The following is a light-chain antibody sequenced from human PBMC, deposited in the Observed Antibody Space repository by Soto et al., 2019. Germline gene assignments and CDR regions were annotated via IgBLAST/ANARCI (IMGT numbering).Light chain of an antibody. V-gene: IGKV2-28*01. J-gene: IGKJ1*01. CDR3: MQALQPTWT. Sequence: DSVMTQSPLSMPVTPGAPASISXRSSQSLLHSNGYNSLYWXLQKRGXSPQXXXVLXSNRASGCPDRLSGSGSGTDFTLKISRVEAEDCGAYYCMQALQPTWTFGQGTKVDIK. CDR1: QSLLHSNGYNS. CDR2: LXS.